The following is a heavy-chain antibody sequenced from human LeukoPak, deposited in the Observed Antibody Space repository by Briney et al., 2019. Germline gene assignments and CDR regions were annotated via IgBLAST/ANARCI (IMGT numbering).Heavy chain of an antibody. J-gene: IGHJ5*02. CDR3: AKGMSWFDP. CDR1: GFTFNSYG. V-gene: IGHV3-23*01. CDR2: ISGSGGST. Sequence: GGFLRLSCAASGFTFNSYGMTWVRQAPGKGLEWVSSISGSGGSTYYADSVKGRFTISRDNSENTVYLQMNSLRAEDTAVYYCAKGMSWFDPWGQGTLVTVSS.